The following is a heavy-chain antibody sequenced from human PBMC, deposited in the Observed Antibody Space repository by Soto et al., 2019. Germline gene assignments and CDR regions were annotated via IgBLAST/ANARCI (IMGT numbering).Heavy chain of an antibody. CDR2: IDPSDSQT. CDR1: GYGFAGYW. D-gene: IGHD3-22*01. V-gene: IGHV5-10-1*01. J-gene: IGHJ4*02. CDR3: ARQIYDSDTGPNLQYYFES. Sequence: PGEALKISCKGSGYGFAGYWITWVRQKPGKGLEWMGRIDPSDSQTYYSPSFRGHVTISVTKSITTVFLQWSSLRASDTAMYYCARQIYDSDTGPNLQYYFESWGQGTQVTVS.